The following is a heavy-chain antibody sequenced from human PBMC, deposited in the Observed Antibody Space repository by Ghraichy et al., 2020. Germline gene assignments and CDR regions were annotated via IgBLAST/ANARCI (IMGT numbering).Heavy chain of an antibody. CDR1: GFRFSTYW. CDR2: INSDGSST. V-gene: IGHV3-74*01. J-gene: IGHJ4*02. D-gene: IGHD3-3*01. Sequence: LSLTCAASGFRFSTYWMHWVRQVPGKGLVWVSRINSDGSSTRYADAVKGRFAISRDNAKNTLYLQMNSLRVEDTAVYYCASATRYDYWNGDYKGFDYWGQGTLVTVSS. CDR3: ASATRYDYWNGDYKGFDY.